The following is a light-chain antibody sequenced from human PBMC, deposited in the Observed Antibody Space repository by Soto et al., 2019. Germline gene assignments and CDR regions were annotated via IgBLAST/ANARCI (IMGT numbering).Light chain of an antibody. CDR1: SSNIGAGYD. CDR3: ESYDSSLSGANVV. Sequence: QSVLTQPPSVSGAPGQRVPISFTGSSSNIGAGYDVHWYQQLPGTAPKLLIYGNSNRPSGVPDRFSGSKSGISASLAITGLQAEDEADYYCESYDSSLSGANVVFGGGTKVTVL. V-gene: IGLV1-40*01. J-gene: IGLJ2*01. CDR2: GNS.